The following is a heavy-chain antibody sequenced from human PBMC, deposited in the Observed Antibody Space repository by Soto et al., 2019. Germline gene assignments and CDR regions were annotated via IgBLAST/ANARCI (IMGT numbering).Heavy chain of an antibody. CDR1: GGSISSDDYC. D-gene: IGHD1-26*01. V-gene: IGHV4-30-4*01. J-gene: IGHJ4*02. CDR3: ARGPSGDKVDY. CDR2: IYDSGNT. Sequence: QVQLQESGPGLVEPSQTLSLTCTVSGGSISSDDYCWSWIRQSPGKGLEWIGHIYDSGNTYSNPSLKSRGTISGDPSNNQFSLRLSSVTAADPAVYYCARGPSGDKVDYWGQGTLVTVSS.